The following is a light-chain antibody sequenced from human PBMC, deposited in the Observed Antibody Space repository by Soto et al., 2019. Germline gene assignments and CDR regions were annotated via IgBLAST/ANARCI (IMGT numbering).Light chain of an antibody. CDR3: AVWDDNLKGL. CDR1: RSNIGGNA. CDR2: AND. J-gene: IGLJ2*01. Sequence: QSVLTQPPSMSGTPGQRVTISCSGSRSNIGGNAVTWYQQVPGTAPKLLIYANDQLPSGVSDRFSGSKSATSASLAISGLQSEDEADYYCAVWDDNLKGLFGGGTQLTVL. V-gene: IGLV1-44*01.